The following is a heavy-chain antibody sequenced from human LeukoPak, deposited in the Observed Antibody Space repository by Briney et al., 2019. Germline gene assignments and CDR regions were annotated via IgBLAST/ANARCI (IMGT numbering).Heavy chain of an antibody. CDR2: ISGSGGST. V-gene: IGHV3-23*01. CDR1: GIIFSSFA. Sequence: PGGSLRLSCAASGIIFSSFAMSWVRQAPGKGLEWVSAISGSGGSTYYADSVKGRFTISRDNSKNTLYLQMNSLRAEDTAVYYCAKDHGSWYVSELYFDYWGQGTLVTVSS. D-gene: IGHD6-13*01. CDR3: AKDHGSWYVSELYFDY. J-gene: IGHJ4*02.